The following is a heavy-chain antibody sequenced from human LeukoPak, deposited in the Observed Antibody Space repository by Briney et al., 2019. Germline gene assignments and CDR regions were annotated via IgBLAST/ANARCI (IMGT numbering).Heavy chain of an antibody. CDR1: GFPFSPYS. Sequence: GGSLRLSCAASGFPFSPYSINWVRQALGKGLEWVVSYRCGSSIIKYADSVKGRFTISRDNAKSSLYLQMNSLRDEDTAVYYCARVPGPNFYYAMDVWGQGTTVTVSS. D-gene: IGHD4/OR15-4a*01. V-gene: IGHV3-48*02. CDR2: YRCGSSII. CDR3: ARVPGPNFYYAMDV. J-gene: IGHJ6*02.